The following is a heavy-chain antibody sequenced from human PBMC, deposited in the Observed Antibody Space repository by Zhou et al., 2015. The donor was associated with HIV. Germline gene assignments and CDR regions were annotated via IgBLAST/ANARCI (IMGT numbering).Heavy chain of an antibody. V-gene: IGHV1-69*01. CDR2: IIPIFGTA. Sequence: QVQLVQSGAEVKKPGSSVKVSCKASGGTFSSYAISWVRQAPGQALEWMGGIIPIFGTANYAQKFQGRVTITADESTSTAYMELSSLRSEDTAVYYCARGIVLAERRPYYFDYWGQGTLVTVSS. D-gene: IGHD1-14*01. CDR3: ARGIVLAERRPYYFDY. J-gene: IGHJ4*02. CDR1: GGTFSSYA.